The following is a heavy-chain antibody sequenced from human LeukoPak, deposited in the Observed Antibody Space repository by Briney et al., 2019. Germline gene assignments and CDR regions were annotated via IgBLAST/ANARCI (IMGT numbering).Heavy chain of an antibody. Sequence: GGSLRLSCAAPGFTFSDYYMSWIRQAPGKGLEWVSYISSSGSTIYYADSVKGRFTISRDNAKNSLYLQMNSLRAEDTAVYYCAREPYDSRKRFDYWGQGTLVTVSS. J-gene: IGHJ4*02. V-gene: IGHV3-11*01. CDR3: AREPYDSRKRFDY. D-gene: IGHD3-22*01. CDR1: GFTFSDYY. CDR2: ISSSGSTI.